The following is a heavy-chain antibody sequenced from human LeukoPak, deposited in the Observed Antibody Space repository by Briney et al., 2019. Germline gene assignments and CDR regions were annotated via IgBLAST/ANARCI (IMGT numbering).Heavy chain of an antibody. CDR2: INHSGST. CDR1: GGSISSSSNY. Sequence: SETLSLTCTVSGGSISSSSNYWGWIRQPPGKGLEWIGEINHSGSTNYNPSLKSRVTISVDTSKNQFSLKLSSVTAADTAVYYCARGGLRYFDWLSSYYFDYWGQGTLVTVSS. J-gene: IGHJ4*02. CDR3: ARGGLRYFDWLSSYYFDY. V-gene: IGHV4-39*07. D-gene: IGHD3-9*01.